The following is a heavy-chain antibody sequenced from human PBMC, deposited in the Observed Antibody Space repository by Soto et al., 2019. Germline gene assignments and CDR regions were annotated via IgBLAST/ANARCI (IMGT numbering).Heavy chain of an antibody. J-gene: IGHJ5*02. Sequence: QVQLVQSGAEVKKPGSSVKVSCKASGGTFSSYAISWVRQAPGQGLEWMGGIIPIFGTANYAQKFQGRVTITADESTSTAYMELSSLRSEDTAVYYCARVITMVRGVIPDNWFDPWGQGTLVTVSS. CDR3: ARVITMVRGVIPDNWFDP. D-gene: IGHD3-10*01. V-gene: IGHV1-69*12. CDR1: GGTFSSYA. CDR2: IIPIFGTA.